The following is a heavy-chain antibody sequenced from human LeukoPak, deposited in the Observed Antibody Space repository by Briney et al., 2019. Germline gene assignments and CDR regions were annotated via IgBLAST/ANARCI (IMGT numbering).Heavy chain of an antibody. Sequence: SQTLSLTCTVSGGSISSGDYYWSWIRQPPGKGLEWIGYIYYSGSTYYNPSLKSRVTMSVDTSKNQFSLKLSSVTAADTAVYYCARGITIFGVVIGRHYMDVWGKGTTVTVSS. CDR2: IYYSGST. V-gene: IGHV4-30-4*08. D-gene: IGHD3-3*01. J-gene: IGHJ6*03. CDR3: ARGITIFGVVIGRHYMDV. CDR1: GGSISSGDYY.